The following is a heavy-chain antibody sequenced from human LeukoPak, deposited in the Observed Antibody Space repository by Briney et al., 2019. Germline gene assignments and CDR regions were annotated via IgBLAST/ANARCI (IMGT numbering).Heavy chain of an antibody. CDR3: ARLPSRSSRWSWFDP. J-gene: IGHJ5*02. V-gene: IGHV4-39*01. D-gene: IGHD6-13*01. Sequence: SETLSLTCIVSGGSISSSSYYWGWIRQPPGKGLEWIGSIYYSGSTYYNPSLKSRVTISVDTSKNQFSLKLSSVTAADTAVYYCARLPSRSSRWSWFDPWGQGTLVTVSS. CDR2: IYYSGST. CDR1: GGSISSSSYY.